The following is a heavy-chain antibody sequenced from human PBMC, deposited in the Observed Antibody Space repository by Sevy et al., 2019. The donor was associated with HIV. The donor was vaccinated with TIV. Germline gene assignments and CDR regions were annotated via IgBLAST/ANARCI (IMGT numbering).Heavy chain of an antibody. J-gene: IGHJ4*02. D-gene: IGHD3-22*01. CDR3: ARFLNYYDTSGFGY. V-gene: IGHV3-21*01. Sequence: GGSLRLSCAASGFTFSSYNMNWVRQAPGKGLEWVSSISSASSYIRYADPVRGRFTISRDNAKNSLYLQMNSLRAEDTAVYYCARFLNYYDTSGFGYWGQGTLVTV. CDR2: ISSASSYI. CDR1: GFTFSSYN.